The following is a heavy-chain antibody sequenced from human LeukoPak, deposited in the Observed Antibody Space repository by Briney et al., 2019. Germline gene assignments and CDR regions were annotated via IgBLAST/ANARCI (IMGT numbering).Heavy chain of an antibody. CDR1: GFTFSSYG. CDR3: ARDPRTVRI. V-gene: IGHV3-23*01. CDR2: ISGSGGNT. J-gene: IGHJ4*02. Sequence: QSGGSLRLSCAASGFTFSSYGMSWVRQAPGKGLEWVSAISGSGGNTYYADSVKGRFTISRDNAKNLLYLQMDSLRVEDTAIYYCARDPRTVRIWGQGTLVTVSS. D-gene: IGHD1-1*01.